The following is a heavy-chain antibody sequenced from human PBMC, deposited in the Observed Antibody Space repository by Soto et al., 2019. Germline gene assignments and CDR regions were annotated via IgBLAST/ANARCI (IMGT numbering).Heavy chain of an antibody. J-gene: IGHJ4*02. V-gene: IGHV4-39*02. CDR1: GGSISSSSYY. CDR2: IYYSGST. D-gene: IGHD6-13*01. Sequence: SETLSLTCTVSGGSISSSSYYWGWIRQPPGKGLEWIGSIYYSGSTYYNPSLKSRVTISVDTSKNQFSLKLRSVPAADTAVYYCAREVAGYSSSWYVGYWGQGTLVTVSS. CDR3: AREVAGYSSSWYVGY.